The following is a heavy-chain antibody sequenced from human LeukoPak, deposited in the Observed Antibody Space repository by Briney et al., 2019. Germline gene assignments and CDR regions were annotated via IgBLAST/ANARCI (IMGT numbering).Heavy chain of an antibody. J-gene: IGHJ4*02. Sequence: TGGSLRLSCAASGFTFSSYAMHWVRQAPGKGLEWVAVISYDGSNKYYADSVKDRFTISRDNSKNTLYLQMDSLRAEDAAVYFCARGSGSSVYYPVDYWGQGTLVTVSS. D-gene: IGHD3-22*01. CDR1: GFTFSSYA. V-gene: IGHV3-30-3*01. CDR3: ARGSGSSVYYPVDY. CDR2: ISYDGSNK.